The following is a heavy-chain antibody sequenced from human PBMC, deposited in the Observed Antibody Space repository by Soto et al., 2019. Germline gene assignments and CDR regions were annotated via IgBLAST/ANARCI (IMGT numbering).Heavy chain of an antibody. V-gene: IGHV1-58*01. CDR3: AAENVLRFLEWLPSSGMDV. D-gene: IGHD3-3*01. CDR2: IVVGSGNT. J-gene: IGHJ6*02. Sequence: GASVKVSCKASGFTFTSSAVQWVRQARGQRLEWIGWIVVGSGNTNYAQKFQERVTITRDMSTSTAYMELSSLKSEDTAVYYCAAENVLRFLEWLPSSGMDVWAQGTTVTVSS. CDR1: GFTFTSSA.